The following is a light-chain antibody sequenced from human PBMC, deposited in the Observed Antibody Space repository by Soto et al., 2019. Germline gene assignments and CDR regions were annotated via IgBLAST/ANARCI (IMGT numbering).Light chain of an antibody. V-gene: IGLV2-14*01. CDR3: SSYASGSTVI. Sequence: QSVLTQPASVSGSPGQSITISCTGTSSDVGGYNYVSWYQQHPDKAPKLMIYEVSNRPSGVSNRFSGSKSGNTASLTISGLQAEDEADYYCSSYASGSTVIFGGGTKVTVL. J-gene: IGLJ2*01. CDR1: SSDVGGYNY. CDR2: EVS.